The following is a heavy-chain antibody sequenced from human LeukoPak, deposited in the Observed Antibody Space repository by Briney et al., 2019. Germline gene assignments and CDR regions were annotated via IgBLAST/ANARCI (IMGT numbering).Heavy chain of an antibody. CDR1: GYTFTSYD. V-gene: IGHV1-8*01. D-gene: IGHD2-2*01. CDR2: MNPNSGNT. Sequence: GASVKVSCKASGYTFTSYDINWVQQATGQGLEWMGWMNPNSGNTGYAQKFQGRVTMTRNTSISTAYMELSSLRSEDTAVYYCARDRYCSSTSCYRARPNWFDPWGQGTLVTVSS. J-gene: IGHJ5*02. CDR3: ARDRYCSSTSCYRARPNWFDP.